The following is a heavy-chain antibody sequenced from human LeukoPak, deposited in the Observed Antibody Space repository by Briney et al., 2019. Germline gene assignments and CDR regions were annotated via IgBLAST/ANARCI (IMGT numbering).Heavy chain of an antibody. CDR2: IYTSGST. D-gene: IGHD2-15*01. J-gene: IGHJ6*03. Sequence: SETLSLTCTVSGGSISSYYWSWIRQPAGKGLEWIGRIYTSGSTNYNPSLKSRVTMSVDTSKNQFSLKLSSVTAADTAVYYCARVSWFSPPVNYYYYMDVWGKGTTVTVSS. CDR3: ARVSWFSPPVNYYYYMDV. V-gene: IGHV4-4*07. CDR1: GGSISSYY.